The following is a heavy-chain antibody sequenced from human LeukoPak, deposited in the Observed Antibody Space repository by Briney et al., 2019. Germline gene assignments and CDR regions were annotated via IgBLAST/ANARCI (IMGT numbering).Heavy chain of an antibody. V-gene: IGHV4-59*01. J-gene: IGHJ4*02. CDR3: ARDRTAATGQLYDY. CDR1: GGSISNYY. CDR2: IYYTGST. Sequence: SETLSLTCIVSGGSISNYYWTWIRQPPGKGLEWIGYIYYTGSTNYNPSLKSRVTISVDTSKSQFSLRLTSVTAADTAVYYCARDRTAATGQLYDYWGQGTLVTVSS. D-gene: IGHD6-13*01.